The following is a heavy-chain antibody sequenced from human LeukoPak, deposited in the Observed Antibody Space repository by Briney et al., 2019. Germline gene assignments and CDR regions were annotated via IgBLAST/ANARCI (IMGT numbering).Heavy chain of an antibody. J-gene: IGHJ6*02. CDR2: IWSAGTNE. D-gene: IGHD3-10*02. V-gene: IGHV3-33*08. Sequence: PGGDLRDSLVSTRFSLIGYIWHAVRPAPSKQRDWVARIWSAGTNEFYADAVRGRFTISRDNSKNIVHLHMNSLRGDDTALYYCARKVVRGYGMDVWGQGTTVTVSS. CDR1: RFSLIGYI. CDR3: ARKVVRGYGMDV.